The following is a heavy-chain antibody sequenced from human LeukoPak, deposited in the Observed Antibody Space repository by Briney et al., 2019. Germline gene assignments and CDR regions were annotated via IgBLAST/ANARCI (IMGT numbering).Heavy chain of an antibody. V-gene: IGHV3-7*01. J-gene: IGHJ5*01. Sequence: QPGGSLRLSCAAPGFTFSSYWMNWVRQAPGKGLEWVANIKPDGSEKYFVDSVRGRFSISRDNANNVLYLQMYTLTDEDTATYYCARDGHPITYYDVGGYYVKWFDSWGQGTLVTVSS. CDR3: ARDGHPITYYDVGGYYVKWFDS. CDR2: IKPDGSEK. D-gene: IGHD3-22*01. CDR1: GFTFSSYW.